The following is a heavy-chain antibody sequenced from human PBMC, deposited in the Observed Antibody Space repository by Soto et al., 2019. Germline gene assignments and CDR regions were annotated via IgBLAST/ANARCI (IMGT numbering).Heavy chain of an antibody. CDR3: AKQPRRYYYYYYGMDV. Sequence: QVQLVESGGGVVQPGRSLRLSCAASGFTFSSYGMHWVRQAPGKGLEWVAVISYDGSNKYYADSVKGRFTISRDNSKNTLYLQMNRLRAEDTAVYYCAKQPRRYYYYYYGMDVWGQGTTVTVSS. CDR1: GFTFSSYG. V-gene: IGHV3-30*18. CDR2: ISYDGSNK. D-gene: IGHD7-27*01. J-gene: IGHJ6*02.